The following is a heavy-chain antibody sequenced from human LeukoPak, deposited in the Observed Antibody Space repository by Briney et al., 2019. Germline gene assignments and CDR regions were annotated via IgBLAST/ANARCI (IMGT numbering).Heavy chain of an antibody. V-gene: IGHV4-4*07. CDR1: GGSISTYP. J-gene: IGHJ4*02. Sequence: SETLSLTCTVSGGSISTYPWTWVRQSPGKGLEWIGSVVTTTTKYSPALRSRVAISVDTSKNQFSLRLESVTTADTAVYYCARDTTVASGMQFWGQGALVTVSS. CDR3: ARDTTVASGMQF. D-gene: IGHD6-19*01. CDR2: VVTTTT.